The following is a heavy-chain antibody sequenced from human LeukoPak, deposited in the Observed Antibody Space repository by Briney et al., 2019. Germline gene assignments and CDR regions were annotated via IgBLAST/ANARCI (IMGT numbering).Heavy chain of an antibody. Sequence: GGSLRLSCAASGFTFSSYGMHWVRQAPGKGLEWVAFIRYDGSNKYYADSVKGRFTISRDNSKNTLYLQMNSLRAEDTAVYYCAREGYGDYHFDYWGQGSLVTVSS. V-gene: IGHV3-30*02. J-gene: IGHJ4*02. CDR2: IRYDGSNK. CDR1: GFTFSSYG. CDR3: AREGYGDYHFDY. D-gene: IGHD4-17*01.